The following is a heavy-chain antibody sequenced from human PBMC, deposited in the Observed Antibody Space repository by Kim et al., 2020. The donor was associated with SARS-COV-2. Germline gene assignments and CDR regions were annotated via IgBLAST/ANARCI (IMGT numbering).Heavy chain of an antibody. CDR3: VKPRDDSVSQYFFMDV. Sequence: SVKGRLTISRDNSKNMLYLQMDSLRAEDTAVYYCVKPRDDSVSQYFFMDVWGKGTTVTVSS. V-gene: IGHV3-23*01. D-gene: IGHD3-16*01. J-gene: IGHJ6*03.